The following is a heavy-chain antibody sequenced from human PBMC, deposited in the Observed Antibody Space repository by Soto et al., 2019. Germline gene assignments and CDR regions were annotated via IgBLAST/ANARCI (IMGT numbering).Heavy chain of an antibody. Sequence: EVQLLESGGGLVQPGGSLRLSCAASGFTFSSYAMSWVRQAPGKGLEWGSAISGRGGSTYYADSVKGRFTISRDNSKNTLYLQMNSLRAEDTAVYYCAKLPDYVWGSYRTGYYFDYWGQGTLVTVSS. CDR2: ISGRGGST. J-gene: IGHJ4*02. CDR1: GFTFSSYA. CDR3: AKLPDYVWGSYRTGYYFDY. V-gene: IGHV3-23*01. D-gene: IGHD3-16*02.